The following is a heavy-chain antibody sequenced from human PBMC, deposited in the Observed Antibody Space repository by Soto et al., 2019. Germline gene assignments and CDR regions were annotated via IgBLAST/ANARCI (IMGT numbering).Heavy chain of an antibody. Sequence: GGSLRLSCAASGFTFSSYGMHWVRQAPGKGLEWVAVIWYDGSNKYYADSVKGRFTISRDNSKNTLYLQMNSLRAEDTAVYYCARDPTAMALSYYYYGMDVWGQGTKVTVSS. V-gene: IGHV3-33*01. CDR2: IWYDGSNK. J-gene: IGHJ6*02. CDR1: GFTFSSYG. CDR3: ARDPTAMALSYYYYGMDV. D-gene: IGHD5-18*01.